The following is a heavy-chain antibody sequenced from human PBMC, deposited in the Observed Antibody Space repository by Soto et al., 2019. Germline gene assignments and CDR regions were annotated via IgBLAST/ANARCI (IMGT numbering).Heavy chain of an antibody. CDR2: IDPSDSYT. Sequence: GESLKISCKGSGYSFTSYWISWVRQMPGKGLEWMGRIDPSDSYTNYSPSFQGHVTISADKSISTAYLQWSSLKASDTAMYYCARLVPAHHYYYYGMDVWGQGXTVTVYS. D-gene: IGHD2-2*01. CDR1: GYSFTSYW. CDR3: ARLVPAHHYYYYGMDV. J-gene: IGHJ6*02. V-gene: IGHV5-10-1*01.